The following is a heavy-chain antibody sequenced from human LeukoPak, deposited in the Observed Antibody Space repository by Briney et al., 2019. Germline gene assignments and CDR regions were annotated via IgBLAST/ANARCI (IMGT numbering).Heavy chain of an antibody. CDR2: INSDGSST. Sequence: QPGGSLRLSCAASGFTFSTYWMHWVRQAPGKRLVWVSRINSDGSSTRYADSVKGRFTISRDNAKNTLYLQMNSLRAEDTAVYYCARDLRTTGAFDIWGQGTMVTVSS. CDR1: GFTFSTYW. V-gene: IGHV3-74*01. CDR3: ARDLRTTGAFDI. J-gene: IGHJ3*02. D-gene: IGHD4-17*01.